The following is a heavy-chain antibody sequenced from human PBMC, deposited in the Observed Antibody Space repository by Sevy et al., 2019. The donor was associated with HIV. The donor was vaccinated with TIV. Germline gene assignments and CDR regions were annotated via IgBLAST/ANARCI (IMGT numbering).Heavy chain of an antibody. Sequence: ASVKVSCKASGYTFTGYYMHWVRQAPGQGLEWMGWINPNSGGTNYAQKLQGRVTMTRDTSISTAYMELSRLRSDDTAVYYCARQYSSSWTIGLYYYYGMDVWGQGTTVTVSS. V-gene: IGHV1-2*02. J-gene: IGHJ6*02. D-gene: IGHD6-13*01. CDR1: GYTFTGYY. CDR3: ARQYSSSWTIGLYYYYGMDV. CDR2: INPNSGGT.